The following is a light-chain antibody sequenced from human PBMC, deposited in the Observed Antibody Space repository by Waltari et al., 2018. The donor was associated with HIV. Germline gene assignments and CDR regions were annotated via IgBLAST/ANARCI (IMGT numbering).Light chain of an antibody. V-gene: IGKV3-20*01. J-gene: IGKJ1*01. Sequence: EIVLTQSPDTLSLSPGERAPLSCRASQSVNSNFLAWYQQKPGQAPRLLIYSASSRATHIPDRFSGSGSGADFTLTIARLETEDFAVYYCQQYGSSPRTFGQGTKVELK. CDR2: SAS. CDR1: QSVNSNF. CDR3: QQYGSSPRT.